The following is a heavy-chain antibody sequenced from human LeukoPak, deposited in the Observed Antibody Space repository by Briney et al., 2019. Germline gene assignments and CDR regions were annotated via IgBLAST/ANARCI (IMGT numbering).Heavy chain of an antibody. J-gene: IGHJ4*02. CDR3: ARSADVDTAMAHFDY. CDR2: INSDGSST. Sequence: GGSLRLSCAASGFTFGSYWMHWVRQAPGKGLVWVSRINSDGSSTSYADSVKGRFTISRDNAKNTLYLQMNSLRAEDTAVYYCARSADVDTAMAHFDYWGQGTLVTVSS. CDR1: GFTFGSYW. V-gene: IGHV3-74*01. D-gene: IGHD5-18*01.